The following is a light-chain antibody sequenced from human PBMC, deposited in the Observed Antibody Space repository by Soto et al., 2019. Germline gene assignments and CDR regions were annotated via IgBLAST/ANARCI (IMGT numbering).Light chain of an antibody. J-gene: IGKJ1*01. V-gene: IGKV3-15*01. CDR2: GAS. Sequence: EIVMTQSPATLSVSPGERATLSCRASQGISSDLAWYQQTPGQTPRLLIYGASTRATGIPARFSGSGSGTEFTLTISSLQSEDFALYFCQQFNNWPWTFGQGTKVDIK. CDR1: QGISSD. CDR3: QQFNNWPWT.